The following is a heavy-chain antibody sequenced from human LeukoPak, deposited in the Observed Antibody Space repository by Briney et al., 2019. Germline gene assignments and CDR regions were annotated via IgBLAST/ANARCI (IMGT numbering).Heavy chain of an antibody. V-gene: IGHV3-21*01. CDR2: ISSSSSYI. CDR1: GFTFGTYS. Sequence: GGSLRLSCAASGFTFGTYSMNWVRQAPGKGLEWVSSISSSSSYIYYADSVKGRFTISRDNTKNSLYLQMNSLRAEDTAVYYCARDDRGLGQALDYWGQGTLVTVSS. D-gene: IGHD1-14*01. J-gene: IGHJ4*02. CDR3: ARDDRGLGQALDY.